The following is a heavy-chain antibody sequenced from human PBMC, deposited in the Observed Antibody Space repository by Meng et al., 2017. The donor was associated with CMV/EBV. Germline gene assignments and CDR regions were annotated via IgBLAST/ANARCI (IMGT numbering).Heavy chain of an antibody. J-gene: IGHJ6*02. CDR2: ISYDGSNK. Sequence: GESLKISCAASGFTFSSYAMHWVRQAPGKGLEWVAVISYDGSNKYYADSVKGRFTISRDNSKNTLYLQMNRLRAEDTAVYYCARTLDGYSYGSPAFYYYYYGMDVWGQGTTVTVSS. D-gene: IGHD5-18*01. V-gene: IGHV3-30-3*01. CDR3: ARTLDGYSYGSPAFYYYYYGMDV. CDR1: GFTFSSYA.